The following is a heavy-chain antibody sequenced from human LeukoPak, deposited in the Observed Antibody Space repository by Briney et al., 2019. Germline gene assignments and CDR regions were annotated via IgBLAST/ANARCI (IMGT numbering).Heavy chain of an antibody. V-gene: IGHV4-31*03. Sequence: SETLSLTCTVSGGSIGSGGYYWSWIRQHPGKGLEWIGYIYYSGSTYYNPSLKSRVTISVDTSKNQFSLKLSSVTAADTAVYYCARLSDFWSGYPSSYGMDVWGQGTTVTVSS. D-gene: IGHD3-3*01. CDR3: ARLSDFWSGYPSSYGMDV. CDR2: IYYSGST. J-gene: IGHJ6*02. CDR1: GGSIGSGGYY.